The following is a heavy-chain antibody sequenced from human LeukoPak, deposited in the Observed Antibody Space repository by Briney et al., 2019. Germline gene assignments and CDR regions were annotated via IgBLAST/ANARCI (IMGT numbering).Heavy chain of an antibody. CDR2: IYSSGNT. CDR3: ASRMTF. CDR1: GVLVTTDY. J-gene: IGHJ4*02. V-gene: IGHV3-53*04. Sequence: GGSLRLSCAASGVLVTTDYMSWVRQAPGQGLQWVSLIYSSGNTYYADSVKGRFTMYRHNSKNTLYLQMSSLRTEDTAIYYCASRMTFGGPGTLVTVSS. D-gene: IGHD2/OR15-2a*01.